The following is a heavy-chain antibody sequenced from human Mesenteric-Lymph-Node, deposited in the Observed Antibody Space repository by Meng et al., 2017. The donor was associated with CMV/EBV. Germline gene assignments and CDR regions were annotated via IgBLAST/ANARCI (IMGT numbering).Heavy chain of an antibody. CDR3: AKSRSSTPGIVDD. CDR2: IYGTGIT. D-gene: IGHD2/OR15-2a*01. V-gene: IGHV4-61*08. J-gene: IGHJ4*02. Sequence: QGPLQASGPGPVKPSETLSLTCIVSGASVTSGAYHWSWIRQSPGKGLEWIGYIYGTGITIYNPSLKSRVTILLETSKNQFSLKLNSVTTADTAVYYCAKSRSSTPGIVDDWGQGTLVTVSS. CDR1: GASVTSGAYH.